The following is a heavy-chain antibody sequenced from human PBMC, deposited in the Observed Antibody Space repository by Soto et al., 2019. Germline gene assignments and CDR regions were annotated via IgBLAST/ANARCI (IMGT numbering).Heavy chain of an antibody. CDR1: GYTLTELS. J-gene: IGHJ4*02. CDR3: ASSSGWSTTFDY. Sequence: GASVKVSCKVSGYTLTELSMHWVRQAPGKGLEWMGGINAYNGKTNYAQKLQGRVTMTTDTSTSTAYMELRSLRSDDTAVYYCASSSGWSTTFDYWGQGTLVTVSS. V-gene: IGHV1-24*01. D-gene: IGHD6-19*01. CDR2: INAYNGKT.